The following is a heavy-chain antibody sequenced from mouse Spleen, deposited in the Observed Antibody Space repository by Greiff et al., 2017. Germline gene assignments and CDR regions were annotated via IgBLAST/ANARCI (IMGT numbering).Heavy chain of an antibody. V-gene: IGHV1-4*01. CDR1: GYTFTSYT. CDR3: ARGPAYWYFDV. Sequence: VQLQQSGAELARPGASVKMSCKASGYTFTSYTMHWVKQRPGQGLEWIGYINPSSGYTKYNQKFKDKATLTADKSSSTAYMQLSSLTSEDSAVYYCARGPAYWYFDVWGAGTTVTVSS. J-gene: IGHJ1*01. CDR2: INPSSGYT.